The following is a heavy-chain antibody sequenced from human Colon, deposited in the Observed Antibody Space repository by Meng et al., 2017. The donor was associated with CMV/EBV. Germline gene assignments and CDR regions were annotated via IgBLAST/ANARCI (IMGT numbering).Heavy chain of an antibody. J-gene: IGHJ3*02. CDR2: VYYSGST. Sequence: GSLRLSCIVSGDSISSQYYYWDWMRQPPGQGLEWIGSVYYSGSTFYNPSLTSRVTMSVDTSKNQFSLKLTSVTAADTAVYFCARRTTDGHDSVRAFDIWGQGTMVTVSS. V-gene: IGHV4-39*07. CDR3: ARRTTDGHDSVRAFDI. CDR1: GDSISSQYYY. D-gene: IGHD4-17*01.